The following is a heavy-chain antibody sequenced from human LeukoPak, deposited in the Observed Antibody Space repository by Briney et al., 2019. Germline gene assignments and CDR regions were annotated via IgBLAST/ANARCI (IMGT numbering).Heavy chain of an antibody. D-gene: IGHD3-10*01. CDR3: ATEPHQELLWFGEYLSWY. Sequence: ASVKVSCKASGYTFTGYYMHWVRQAPGQGLEWMGWINPNSGGTNYAQKFQGRVTMTRDTSISTAYMELSRLRSDDTAVYYCATEPHQELLWFGEYLSWYWGRGTLVTVSS. V-gene: IGHV1-2*02. J-gene: IGHJ4*02. CDR2: INPNSGGT. CDR1: GYTFTGYY.